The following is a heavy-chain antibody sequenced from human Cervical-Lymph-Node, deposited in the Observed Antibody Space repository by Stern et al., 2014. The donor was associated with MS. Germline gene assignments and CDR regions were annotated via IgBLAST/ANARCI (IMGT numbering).Heavy chain of an antibody. J-gene: IGHJ4*01. CDR2: IGESGENT. D-gene: IGHD2-15*01. Sequence: EVQLLESGGDLVQPGGSVRVSCAGSGFIFSSYAMSWVRQAPGKGLDWVSSIGESGENTYYADSVKGRFTISRDNAKNTLYLQMNSLRAEDTAVYYCARAAYVGHCGISSCPSAVYWGHGTLVTVSS. V-gene: IGHV3-23*01. CDR3: ARAAYVGHCGISSCPSAVY. CDR1: GFIFSSYA.